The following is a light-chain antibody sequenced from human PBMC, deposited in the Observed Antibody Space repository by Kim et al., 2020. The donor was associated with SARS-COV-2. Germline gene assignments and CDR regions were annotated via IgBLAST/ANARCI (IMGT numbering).Light chain of an antibody. CDR3: SSHASSTTWV. Sequence: QSITNSCPGTGSAVGASNYVSWYLQHPGKAPKLMTYDVNQRRSGVSNRFSGSKSGNTASLTISGLQAEDEADYYCSSHASSTTWVFGGGTQLTVL. CDR2: DVN. V-gene: IGLV2-14*03. J-gene: IGLJ3*02. CDR1: GSAVGASNY.